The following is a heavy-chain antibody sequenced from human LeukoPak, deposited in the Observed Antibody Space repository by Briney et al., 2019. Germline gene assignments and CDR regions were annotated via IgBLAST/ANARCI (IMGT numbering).Heavy chain of an antibody. CDR2: ISGSGGST. CDR1: GFTFSSYG. V-gene: IGHV3-23*01. Sequence: GGSLRLSCAASGFTFSSYGMSWVRQAPGKGLEWVSAISGSGGSTYYADSVKGRFTISRDNSKNTLYLQMNSLRAEDTAVYYCARHGSITMVRGRLRYYYMDVWGKGTTVTISS. J-gene: IGHJ6*03. CDR3: ARHGSITMVRGRLRYYYMDV. D-gene: IGHD3-10*01.